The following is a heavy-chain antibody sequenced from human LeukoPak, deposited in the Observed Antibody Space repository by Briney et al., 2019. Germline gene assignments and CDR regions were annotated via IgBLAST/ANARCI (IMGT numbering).Heavy chain of an antibody. CDR2: IYYSGST. CDR1: GGSISSGDYY. V-gene: IGHV4-30-4*08. CDR3: ARVVLRFLEWLPYFDY. Sequence: KPSQTLSLTCTVSGGSISSGDYYWSWIRQPPGKGPEWIGYIYYSGSTYYNPSLKSRVTISVDTSKNQFSLKLSSVTAADTAVYYCARVVLRFLEWLPYFDYWGQGTLVTVSS. D-gene: IGHD3-3*01. J-gene: IGHJ4*02.